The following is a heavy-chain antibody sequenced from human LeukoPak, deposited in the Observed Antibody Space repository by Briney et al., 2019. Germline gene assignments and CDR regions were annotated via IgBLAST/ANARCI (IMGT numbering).Heavy chain of an antibody. CDR2: ISYDGSNK. V-gene: IGHV3-30*04. Sequence: PGGSLRLSCAASGFTFSSYAMHWVRQAPGKGLEWVAVISYDGSNKYYADSVKGRFTISRDNSKNTLYLQMNSLRAEDTAVYYCADQWFGEMRWGQGTLVTVSS. CDR1: GFTFSSYA. D-gene: IGHD3-10*01. CDR3: ADQWFGEMR. J-gene: IGHJ4*02.